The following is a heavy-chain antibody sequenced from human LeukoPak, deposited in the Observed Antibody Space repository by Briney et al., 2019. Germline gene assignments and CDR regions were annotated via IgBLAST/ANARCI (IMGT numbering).Heavy chain of an antibody. V-gene: IGHV3-15*01. CDR3: TTGCITMIVVVRDY. CDR1: GFTFSNAW. Sequence: AGGSLRLSCAASGFTFSNAWMSWVRQAPGKGLEWVGRIKSKTDGGTTDYAAPVKGRFTISRDDSKNTLYLQMNSLKTEDTAVYYCTTGCITMIVVVRDYWGQGTLVTVSS. J-gene: IGHJ4*02. D-gene: IGHD3-22*01. CDR2: IKSKTDGGTT.